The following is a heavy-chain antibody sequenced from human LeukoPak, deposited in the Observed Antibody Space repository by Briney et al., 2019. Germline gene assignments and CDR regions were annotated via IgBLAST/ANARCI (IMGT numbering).Heavy chain of an antibody. J-gene: IGHJ3*02. D-gene: IGHD2-15*01. V-gene: IGHV3-23*01. CDR1: GFTFSSYA. CDR2: ISGSGAST. CDR3: AKDFVGSIPDAFDI. Sequence: PGGSLRLSCAASGFTFSSYAMTWVRQAPGKGLEWGSGISGSGASTYYAGSVQGRFSISRDNSENTLYLQMNSLRAEDTALYYCAKDFVGSIPDAFDIWGQGTMVTVSS.